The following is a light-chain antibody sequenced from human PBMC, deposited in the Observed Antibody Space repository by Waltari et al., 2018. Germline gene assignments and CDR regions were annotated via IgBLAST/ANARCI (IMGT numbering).Light chain of an antibody. CDR3: CSYTGSSLSYG. V-gene: IGLV2-23*01. CDR2: EDV. J-gene: IGLJ1*01. Sequence: QSALAQPASVSGSPGQSITISCTGASTDLASHYLVSWYQHHPAKAPKLMIYEDVTRPSAVLNRLSGAKSGATTSLTISGLQTDDECYYYCCSYTGSSLSYGCGSGTIVTVL. CDR1: STDLASHYL.